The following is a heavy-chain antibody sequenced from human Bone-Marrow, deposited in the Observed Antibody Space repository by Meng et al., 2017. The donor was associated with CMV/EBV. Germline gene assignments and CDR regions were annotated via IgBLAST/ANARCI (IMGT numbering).Heavy chain of an antibody. CDR2: ISSSGSTI. Sequence: GESLKISCAASGFTFSSYEMNWVRQAPGKGLEWVSYISSSGSTIYYADSVKGRFTISRDNAKNSLYLQMNSLRAEDTAVYYCARWSKVVVPAAQADYYYYGMDVWGQGTTVTVSS. D-gene: IGHD2-2*01. CDR3: ARWSKVVVPAAQADYYYYGMDV. CDR1: GFTFSSYE. V-gene: IGHV3-48*03. J-gene: IGHJ6*02.